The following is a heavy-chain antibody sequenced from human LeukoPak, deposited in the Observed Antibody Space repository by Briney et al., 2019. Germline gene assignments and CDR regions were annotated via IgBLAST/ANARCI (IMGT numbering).Heavy chain of an antibody. J-gene: IGHJ4*02. CDR1: GGSFSGYY. Sequence: PSETLSLTCAVYGGSFSGYYWSWIRQPPGKGLEWIGEINHSGSTNYNPSLKSRVTISVDTSKDQFSLKLSSVTAADTAVYYCARKRWEMATMGYYFDYWGQGTLVTVSS. D-gene: IGHD5-24*01. CDR3: ARKRWEMATMGYYFDY. CDR2: INHSGST. V-gene: IGHV4-34*01.